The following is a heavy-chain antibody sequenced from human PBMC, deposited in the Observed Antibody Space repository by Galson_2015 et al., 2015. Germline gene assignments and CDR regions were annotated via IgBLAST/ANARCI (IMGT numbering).Heavy chain of an antibody. CDR1: GFTFSSYG. CDR3: ASGDSRSVTNDMDF. CDR2: ISSSSSYT. Sequence: SLRLSCAASGFTFSSYGMNWVRQAPGKGLEWVSSISSSSSYTYYADSVKGRFTISRDNAKNSLYLQMNSLRAEDTAVYYCASGDSRSVTNDMDFWGQGTLVTVSS. V-gene: IGHV3-21*01. D-gene: IGHD6-6*01. J-gene: IGHJ4*03.